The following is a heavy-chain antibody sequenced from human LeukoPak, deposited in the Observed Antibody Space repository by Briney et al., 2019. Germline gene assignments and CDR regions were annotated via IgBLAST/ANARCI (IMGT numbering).Heavy chain of an antibody. CDR1: GFTFSSYW. J-gene: IGHJ4*02. CDR2: IKQDGSEK. D-gene: IGHD3-10*01. V-gene: IGHV3-7*01. Sequence: GGSLRLSCAASGFTFSSYWMRWVRQAPGKGLEWVANIKQDGSEKYYVDSVKGRFTISRDNAKNSLYLQMNSLRAEDTAVYYCARGQKLLWFGEAFDYWGQETLVTVSS. CDR3: ARGQKLLWFGEAFDY.